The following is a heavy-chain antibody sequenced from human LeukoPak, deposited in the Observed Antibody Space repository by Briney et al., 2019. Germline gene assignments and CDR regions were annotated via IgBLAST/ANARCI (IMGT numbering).Heavy chain of an antibody. D-gene: IGHD2-2*01. CDR1: GGSFSGYY. CDR2: INHSGST. J-gene: IGHJ4*02. Sequence: PSETLSLTCAVYGGSFSGYYWSWIRQPPGKGLEWIGEINHSGSTNYNPSLKSRVTISVDTSKNQFSLKLSSVTAADTAVYYCARGRGYCSSTSCKRRAGDYWGQGTLVTVSS. V-gene: IGHV4-34*01. CDR3: ARGRGYCSSTSCKRRAGDY.